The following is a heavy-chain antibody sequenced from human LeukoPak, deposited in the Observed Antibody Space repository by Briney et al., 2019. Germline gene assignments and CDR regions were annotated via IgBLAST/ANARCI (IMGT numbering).Heavy chain of an antibody. J-gene: IGHJ4*02. CDR3: ARDPHCSSTNCPFDF. CDR2: IWRSDHT. Sequence: SETLSLTCAVSGGSISSSDWWSWVRQPSGRGLEWIGYIWRSDHTNYNPSLKSRVTMSLDKSKNQFSLKLSSVTAADTAVYYCARDPHCSSTNCPFDFWGQGTLAIVSS. V-gene: IGHV4-4*02. CDR1: GGSISSSDW. D-gene: IGHD2-2*01.